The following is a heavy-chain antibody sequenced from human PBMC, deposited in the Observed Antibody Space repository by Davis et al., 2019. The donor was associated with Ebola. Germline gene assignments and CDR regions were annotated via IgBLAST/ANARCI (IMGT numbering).Heavy chain of an antibody. J-gene: IGHJ4*02. CDR2: IKPDGSFR. CDR3: AKHGTPTAI. Sequence: PGGSLRLSCVGSGFTFSRDWMTWYRQTPGKGLEWVANIKPDGSFRDYLGAVRGRFTISRDNAKNSLDLQMNTLRAEDTAVYFCAKHGTPTAIGGQGTLVTVSS. CDR1: GFTFSRDW. D-gene: IGHD2-2*01. V-gene: IGHV3-7*03.